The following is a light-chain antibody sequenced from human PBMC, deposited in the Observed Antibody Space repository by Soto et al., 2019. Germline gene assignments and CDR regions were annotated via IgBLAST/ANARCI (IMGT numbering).Light chain of an antibody. V-gene: IGKV3-20*01. CDR2: GAS. J-gene: IGKJ3*01. Sequence: EIVLTQSPGTLSLSPGERATLSCRASQSVSSSYLAWYQQTPGQAPRLLIYGASSRATGIPDMFSGSGTGTDFTLTLSRLEPEADAFDFCHQHRSSPPPLTFGPGTKVDIK. CDR1: QSVSSSY. CDR3: HQHRSSPPPLT.